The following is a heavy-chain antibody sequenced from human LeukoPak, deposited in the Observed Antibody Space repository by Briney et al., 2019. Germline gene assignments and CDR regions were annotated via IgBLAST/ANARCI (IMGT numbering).Heavy chain of an antibody. CDR1: GGSISSGGCY. CDR3: ARGDRSAWCSEH. Sequence: SQTLSLTCTVSGGSISSGGCYWSWIRQHPGKGLEWIGFLHYSGSTFYNPSLKSRVTISVDKSKNHFSLKLSSVTAADTAVYYCARGDRSAWCSEHWGQGTLVTVSS. CDR2: LHYSGST. D-gene: IGHD6-19*01. V-gene: IGHV4-31*03. J-gene: IGHJ1*01.